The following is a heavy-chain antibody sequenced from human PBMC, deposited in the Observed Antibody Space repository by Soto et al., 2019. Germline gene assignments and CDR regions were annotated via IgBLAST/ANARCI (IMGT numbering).Heavy chain of an antibody. V-gene: IGHV3-33*01. J-gene: IGHJ4*02. CDR3: VRGDRTSGWEYYFDH. CDR1: GFTFSVYG. Sequence: QVHLVESGGGVVQPGESLRLSCAASGFTFSVYGIHWVRQAPGKGLDWVTLIWFDGSNTYYADSVKGRFTISRDNTRNTVYLQMNSLRAEDTGVYYCVRGDRTSGWEYYFDHWGQGTLVTVSS. CDR2: IWFDGSNT. D-gene: IGHD6-19*01.